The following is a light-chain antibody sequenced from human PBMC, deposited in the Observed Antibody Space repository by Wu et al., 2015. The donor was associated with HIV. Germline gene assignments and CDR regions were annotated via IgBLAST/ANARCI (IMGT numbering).Light chain of an antibody. Sequence: SDQQNLGQAPRLLIYGASSRPPASXTGSSGSGSGTDFTLTISRVEPEDFAVYYCQQYGTSPRTFGQGTKVEIK. V-gene: IGKV3-20*01. CDR3: QQYGTSPRT. CDR2: GAS. J-gene: IGKJ1*01.